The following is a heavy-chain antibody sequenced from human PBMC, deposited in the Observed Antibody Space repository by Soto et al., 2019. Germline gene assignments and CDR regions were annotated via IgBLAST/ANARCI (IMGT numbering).Heavy chain of an antibody. CDR3: AREAAVAGKFDY. CDR2: VYYSGSA. D-gene: IGHD6-19*01. V-gene: IGHV4-59*01. CDR1: GGSISSYY. Sequence: QVQLQESGPGLVKPSETLSLTCTVSGGSISSYYWSWIRQPPGKGLEWLGYVYYSGSADYNPSLKSRVTMSVDSSKNQFSLKMSSVTDADTAVYYCAREAAVAGKFDYWGQGTLVTVSS. J-gene: IGHJ4*02.